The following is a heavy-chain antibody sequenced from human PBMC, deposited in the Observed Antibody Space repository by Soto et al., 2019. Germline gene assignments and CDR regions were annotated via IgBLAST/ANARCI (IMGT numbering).Heavy chain of an antibody. D-gene: IGHD3-22*01. Sequence: GGSLRLSCAASGFTFSSYAMSWVRQAPGKGLEWVSAISGSGGSTYYADSVKGRFTISRDNSKNTLYLQMNSLRAEDTAVYYCAKSGRITMIVVVLGDYYGMDVWGQGTTVTVSS. CDR2: ISGSGGST. J-gene: IGHJ6*02. CDR3: AKSGRITMIVVVLGDYYGMDV. V-gene: IGHV3-23*01. CDR1: GFTFSSYA.